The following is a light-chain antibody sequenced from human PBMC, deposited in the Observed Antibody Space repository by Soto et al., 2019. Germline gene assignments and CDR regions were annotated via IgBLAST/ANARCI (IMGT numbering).Light chain of an antibody. CDR2: LGS. CDR3: MQGLQTPS. CDR1: QSLLHSNGYKY. V-gene: IGKV2-28*01. J-gene: IGKJ2*01. Sequence: DIVTTQSPLSLPVTPGEPASISCRSSQSLLHSNGYKYLDWYLQKPGQSPQLLIYLGSNRASGVPDRFSGSGSGTDFTLEISRVEAEDVGVYYCMQGLQTPSVGQGTKLEIK.